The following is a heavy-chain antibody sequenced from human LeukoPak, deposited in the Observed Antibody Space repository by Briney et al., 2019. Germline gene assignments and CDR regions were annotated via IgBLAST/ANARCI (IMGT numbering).Heavy chain of an antibody. CDR3: ARRPTSRQYDSSGYYSGYYYMDV. D-gene: IGHD3-22*01. Sequence: SETLSLTCSVSGYSISSGYYWGWIRQPPGKGLEWIGSIYYSGSTYYNPSLKSRVTISVDTSKNQFSLKLSSVTAADTAVYYCARRPTSRQYDSSGYYSGYYYMDVWGKGTTVTVSS. CDR1: GYSISSGYY. V-gene: IGHV4-38-2*01. CDR2: IYYSGST. J-gene: IGHJ6*03.